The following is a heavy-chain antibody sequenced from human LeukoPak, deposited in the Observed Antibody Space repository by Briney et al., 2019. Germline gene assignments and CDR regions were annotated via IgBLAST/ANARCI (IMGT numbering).Heavy chain of an antibody. CDR1: GFTFSTYW. Sequence: GGSLRLSCEASGFTFSTYWMHWVRQAPGKGLMYVSSINSDGSSTSYADSVKGRFAISRDNAWNTLFLQMSSLRADDTALYYCARGSSDWYGIDCWGQGTLVTVSS. D-gene: IGHD6-19*01. V-gene: IGHV3-74*01. CDR2: INSDGSST. J-gene: IGHJ4*02. CDR3: ARGSSDWYGIDC.